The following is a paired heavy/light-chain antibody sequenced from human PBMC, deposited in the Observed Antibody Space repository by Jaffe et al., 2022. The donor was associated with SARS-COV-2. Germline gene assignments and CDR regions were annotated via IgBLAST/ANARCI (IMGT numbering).Light chain of an antibody. Sequence: DIQMTQSPSSLSASVGDRVTITCRASQSISSYLNWYQQKPGKAPKLLIYAASSLQSGVPSRFSGSGSGTDFTLTISSLQPEDFATYYCQQSYSTPPRWTFGQGTKVEIK. CDR3: QQSYSTPPRWT. CDR1: QSISSY. CDR2: AAS. V-gene: IGKV1-39*01. J-gene: IGKJ1*01.
Heavy chain of an antibody. CDR1: GFTFSSYE. CDR2: ISSSGSTI. D-gene: IGHD2-21*02. V-gene: IGHV3-48*03. J-gene: IGHJ3*02. Sequence: EVQLVESGGGLVQPGGSLRLSCAASGFTFSSYEMNWVRQAPGKGLEWVSYISSSGSTIYYADSVKGRFTISRDNAKNSLYLQMNSLRAEDTAVYYCARLNGDCGGDCPDAFDIWGQGTMVTVSS. CDR3: ARLNGDCGGDCPDAFDI.